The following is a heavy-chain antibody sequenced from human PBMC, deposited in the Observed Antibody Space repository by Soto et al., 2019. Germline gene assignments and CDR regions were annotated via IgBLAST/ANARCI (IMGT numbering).Heavy chain of an antibody. Sequence: PGGSLRLSCEVSGFTFSMYSMSWVRQSPGKGLEWVAKIPQDGVDGHYADSVKGRCTISRDNGKNSLYLQLNNLRAEDAAVYYCARDHLILPAHDFFYGSDVWGRGPRSPSP. V-gene: IGHV3-7*03. CDR3: ARDHLILPAHDFFYGSDV. CDR2: IPQDGVDG. CDR1: GFTFSMYS. D-gene: IGHD2-21*02. J-gene: IGHJ6*02.